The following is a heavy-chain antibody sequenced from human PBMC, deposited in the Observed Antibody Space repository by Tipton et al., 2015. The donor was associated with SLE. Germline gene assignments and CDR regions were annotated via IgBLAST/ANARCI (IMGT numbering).Heavy chain of an antibody. V-gene: IGHV3-30*04. D-gene: IGHD3-10*01. CDR3: ARELLWFRGYGMDV. CDR1: GFPFSGYA. CDR2: MSYDGSNE. Sequence: SLRLSCAASGFPFSGYAIHWVRQAPGKGLEWLAVMSYDGSNEYYADSVKGRFTISRDNSKKTLYLQMNSLRAEDTAVYYCARELLWFRGYGMDVWGQGTTVTVSS. J-gene: IGHJ6*02.